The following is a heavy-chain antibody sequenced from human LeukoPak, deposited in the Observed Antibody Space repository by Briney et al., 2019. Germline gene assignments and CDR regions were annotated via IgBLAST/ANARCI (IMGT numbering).Heavy chain of an antibody. V-gene: IGHV3-23*01. J-gene: IGHJ6*03. CDR2: ISCGGGGT. Sequence: GESLRLSCAASGFTFSSYWMHWVRQAPGKGLEWVSSISCGGGGTYYASAVKGRFTLSRDNSKNTLYIQMTTLGPEDTAVYYCAKGPLTSSNYHMDDWGKETTVTVPS. CDR1: GFTFSSYW. CDR3: AKGPLTSSNYHMDD. D-gene: IGHD3-9*01.